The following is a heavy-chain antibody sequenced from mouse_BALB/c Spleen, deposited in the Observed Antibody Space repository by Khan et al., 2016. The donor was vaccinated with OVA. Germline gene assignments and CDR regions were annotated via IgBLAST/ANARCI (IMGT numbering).Heavy chain of an antibody. CDR2: IWAGGST. J-gene: IGHJ2*01. Sequence: QVQLKESGPGLVAPSQSLSITCTVSGFSLTSYGVHWVRQPPGKGLEWLGVIWAGGSTNYNSALMSSLSISKDNSNSQVFFKMISLQTDDTATYCCARLEDIWGQGTTLTVSS. D-gene: IGHD1-3*01. V-gene: IGHV2-9*02. CDR1: GFSLTSYG. CDR3: ARLEDI.